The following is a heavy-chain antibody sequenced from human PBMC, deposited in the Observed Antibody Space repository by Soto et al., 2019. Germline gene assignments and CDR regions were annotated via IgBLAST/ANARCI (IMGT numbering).Heavy chain of an antibody. CDR1: GYSISSSNW. J-gene: IGHJ1*01. Sequence: SETLSLTCAVSGYSISSSNWWGWIRQPPGKGLEWTGYIYYSGSTYYSPSLKSRVTMSVDTSKNQFSLKLSSVTAVDTAVYYCARAPQISGYYPDYFQHWGQGTLVTVSS. V-gene: IGHV4-28*03. CDR2: IYYSGST. D-gene: IGHD3-22*01. CDR3: ARAPQISGYYPDYFQH.